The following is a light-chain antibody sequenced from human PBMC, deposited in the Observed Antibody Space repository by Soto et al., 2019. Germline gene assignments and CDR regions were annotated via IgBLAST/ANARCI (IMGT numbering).Light chain of an antibody. J-gene: IGKJ5*01. CDR3: PQYAFSQAYT. Sequence: DIQMTHAPSSLSASVGDRVTITCRASQSISSYLNWYQQTPGKAPTLLIYAAYSLQSGVPSTFSGSGSGTDFTLTISRLEPEDFAVYYRPQYAFSQAYTFGQGTRLEIK. CDR2: AAY. V-gene: IGKV1-39*02. CDR1: QSISSY.